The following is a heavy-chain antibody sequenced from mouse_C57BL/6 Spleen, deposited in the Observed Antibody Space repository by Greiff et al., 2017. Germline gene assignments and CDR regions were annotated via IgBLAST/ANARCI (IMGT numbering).Heavy chain of an antibody. CDR2: IWSGGST. CDR3: ARNFYGSSFDY. V-gene: IGHV2-2*01. D-gene: IGHD1-1*01. CDR1: GFSFTSYG. Sequence: QVQLQQSGPGLVQPSQRLSITCTVSGFSFTSYGVHWVRQSPGKGLEWLGVIWSGGSTDDNAAFISRLSISKDNSKSQVFFKMNSLQADDTAIYYCARNFYGSSFDYWGQGTTLTVSS. J-gene: IGHJ2*01.